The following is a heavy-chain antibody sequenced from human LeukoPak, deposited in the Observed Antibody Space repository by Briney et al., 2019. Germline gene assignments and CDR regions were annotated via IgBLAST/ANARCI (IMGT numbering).Heavy chain of an antibody. CDR3: AKDWGQKQLKGVYYFDY. CDR2: IKRDGSEK. Sequence: GGSLRLSCAASGFSFSNYWMSWVRQAPGKGLEWVANIKRDGSEKYYVDSVKGRFTVFRDNAKNSLYLQMNSLRAEDTAVYYCAKDWGQKQLKGVYYFDYWGQGTLVTVSS. V-gene: IGHV3-7*01. D-gene: IGHD6-6*01. J-gene: IGHJ4*02. CDR1: GFSFSNYW.